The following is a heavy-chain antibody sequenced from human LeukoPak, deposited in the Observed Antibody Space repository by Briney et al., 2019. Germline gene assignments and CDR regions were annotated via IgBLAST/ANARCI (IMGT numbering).Heavy chain of an antibody. J-gene: IGHJ5*02. CDR2: INGDGSST. CDR3: AGPIAVAGINWFDP. D-gene: IGHD6-19*01. V-gene: IGHV3-74*01. CDR1: GFTFSNYW. Sequence: GGSLRLSCAASGFTFSNYWMHWVRQAPGKGLGWVSRINGDGSSTGYADSVKGRFTISRDNAKNTLYLQMISLRAEDTAVYYCAGPIAVAGINWFDPWGQGTLVTVSS.